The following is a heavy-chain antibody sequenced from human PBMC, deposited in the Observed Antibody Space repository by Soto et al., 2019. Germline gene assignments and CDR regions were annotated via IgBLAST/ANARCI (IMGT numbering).Heavy chain of an antibody. Sequence: QVQLVQSGAEVKKPGSSVKVSCKASGGTFSSYAISWVRQAPGQGLEWMGGIIPIFGTANYAQKFQGRVTITADEXTXXAYMELSSLRSEDTAVYYCARCIVVVITDYWYFDLWGRGTLVTVSS. J-gene: IGHJ2*01. CDR3: ARCIVVVITDYWYFDL. CDR1: GGTFSSYA. CDR2: IIPIFGTA. D-gene: IGHD3-22*01. V-gene: IGHV1-69*12.